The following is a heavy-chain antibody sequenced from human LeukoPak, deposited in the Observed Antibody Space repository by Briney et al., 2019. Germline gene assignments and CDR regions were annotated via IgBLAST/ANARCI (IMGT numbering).Heavy chain of an antibody. CDR3: ARGAKGVAARSPYYYYYYYMDV. V-gene: IGHV4-34*01. CDR2: INHSGST. Sequence: SETLSLTCAVYGGSFSGYYWSWLRQPPGKGLEWLGEINHSGSTNYDPSLKSRVTISVDTSKNQFSLKLSSVTAADTAVYYCARGAKGVAARSPYYYYYYYMDVWGKGTTVTVSS. J-gene: IGHJ6*03. CDR1: GGSFSGYY. D-gene: IGHD6-6*01.